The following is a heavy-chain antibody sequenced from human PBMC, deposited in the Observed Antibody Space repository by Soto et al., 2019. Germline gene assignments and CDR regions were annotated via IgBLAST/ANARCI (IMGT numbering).Heavy chain of an antibody. V-gene: IGHV3-23*01. CDR1: GFTFSNYA. Sequence: EVQLLDSGGGLVQPGGSLRLSCAASGFTFSNYAMSWVRQAPGKGLEWVSSISGSGSTTYYTDSVKGRFTISRDNSKSTLSLQMDSLRAEDTAIYYCAKTAAPRGAYYFDYWGQGTLLTVPS. CDR2: ISGSGSTT. J-gene: IGHJ4*02. CDR3: AKTAAPRGAYYFDY. D-gene: IGHD2-2*01.